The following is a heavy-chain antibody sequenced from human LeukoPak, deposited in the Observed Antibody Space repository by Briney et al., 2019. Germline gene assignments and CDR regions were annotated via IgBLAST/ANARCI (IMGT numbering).Heavy chain of an antibody. D-gene: IGHD6-13*01. Sequence: GGSLRLSCAVSGFTFSTYAMSWVRQATGKGLECVSAITGDGDTTYNADSVKGRFSISRDNSKNMLYLQMNSLRAEDTAIYYCARNPYGSSWINWLDTTGQGTPVIVSS. V-gene: IGHV3-23*01. CDR3: ARNPYGSSWINWLDT. CDR1: GFTFSTYA. J-gene: IGHJ5*02. CDR2: ITGDGDTT.